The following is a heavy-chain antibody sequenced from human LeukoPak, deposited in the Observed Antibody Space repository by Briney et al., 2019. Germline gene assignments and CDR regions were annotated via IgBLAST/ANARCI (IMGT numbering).Heavy chain of an antibody. V-gene: IGHV3-23*01. CDR3: ASYDILTGRPLDY. CDR1: GLTFSSYA. CDR2: ISGSGGST. J-gene: IGHJ4*02. Sequence: GGSLRLSCAASGLTFSSYAMSWVRQAPGKGLEWVSAISGSGGSTYYADSVKGRFTISRDNSKNTLYLQMNSLRAEDTAVYYCASYDILTGRPLDYWGQGTLVTVSS. D-gene: IGHD3-9*01.